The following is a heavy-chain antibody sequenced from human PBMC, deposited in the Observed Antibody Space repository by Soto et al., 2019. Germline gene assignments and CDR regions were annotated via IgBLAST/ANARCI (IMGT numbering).Heavy chain of an antibody. J-gene: IGHJ6*02. D-gene: IGHD2-15*01. CDR1: GFTFSGFY. V-gene: IGHV1-2*02. CDR2: IKPNTDDT. Sequence: ASVKVSCKPSGFTFSGFYLHWVRQAPGQGLEWMGWIKPNTDDTGYAQKFQGRVTLTWDTSSSAGYMDLSRLRSDDRAVYYCARSPYSLEGDGHHYYYGMDLWGLGTTVTVSS. CDR3: ARSPYSLEGDGHHYYYGMDL.